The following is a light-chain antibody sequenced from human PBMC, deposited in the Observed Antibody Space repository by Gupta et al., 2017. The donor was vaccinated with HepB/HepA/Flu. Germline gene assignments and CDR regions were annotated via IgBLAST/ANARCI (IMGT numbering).Light chain of an antibody. CDR2: DVS. Sequence: QSALTLPASVSGSPGQSLTISCTGTSSDVGGYNYVTWYQQHPGKVPKVMIYDVSNRPSGISNRFSGSKSGNTASLTISGLQAEDEADYYCSSFTISSTVVFGGGTKLTVL. CDR1: SSDVGGYNY. V-gene: IGLV2-14*01. CDR3: SSFTISSTVV. J-gene: IGLJ2*01.